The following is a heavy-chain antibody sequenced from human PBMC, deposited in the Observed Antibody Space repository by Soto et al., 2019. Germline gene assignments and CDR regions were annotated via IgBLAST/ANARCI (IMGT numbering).Heavy chain of an antibody. V-gene: IGHV1-3*01. D-gene: IGHD6-19*01. CDR1: GYTFTSYA. CDR3: ARVVGIAVDDY. CDR2: INAGNGNT. J-gene: IGHJ4*02. Sequence: QVQLVQSGAEVKKPGASVKVSCKASGYTFTSYAMHWVRQAPGQRLEGMGWINAGNGNTKYSQKFQGRVTITRDTSASTAYMELSSLRSEDTAVYYCARVVGIAVDDYWGQGTLVTVSS.